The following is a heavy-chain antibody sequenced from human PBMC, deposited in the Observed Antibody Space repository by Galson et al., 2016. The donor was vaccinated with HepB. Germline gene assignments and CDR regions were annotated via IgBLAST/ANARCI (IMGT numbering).Heavy chain of an antibody. V-gene: IGHV3-23*01. CDR3: SKKKMVTTDFAHWGPGTAPVAGRFTLPRDNSNNTLYLQMKGLRAEDTAVYYCAKERLVRRIFDH. J-gene: IGHJ4*02. CDR2: ISTRRTT. D-gene: IGHD4-23*01. CDR1: GFVFSNFG. Sequence: SLRLSCAASGFVFSNFGLSWVRQAPGKGLEWVASISTRRTTYYSDSVPGRFTIPRDNSNNTLYPQMNGLRAEDTARYNVSKKKMVTTDFAHWGPGTAPVAGRFTLPRDNSNNTLYLQMKGLRAEDTAVYYCAKERLVRRIFDHWGQGTLLTVSS.